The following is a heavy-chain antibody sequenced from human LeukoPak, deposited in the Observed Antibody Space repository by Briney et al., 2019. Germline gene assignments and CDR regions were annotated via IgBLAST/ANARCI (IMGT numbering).Heavy chain of an antibody. D-gene: IGHD3-3*01. CDR2: IYSSGST. J-gene: IGHJ5*02. CDR1: GGSISSGSYY. V-gene: IGHV4-61*02. Sequence: PSETLSLTCTVSGGSISSGSYYWSWIRQPAGKGLEWIGRIYSSGSTNYHPSLKSRVTISADTSTNLFSLKLSSVTAADTAGYYGVRGKVEGYYDFLSGYDSGWFAPWGQGTLVSVSS. CDR3: VRGKVEGYYDFLSGYDSGWFAP.